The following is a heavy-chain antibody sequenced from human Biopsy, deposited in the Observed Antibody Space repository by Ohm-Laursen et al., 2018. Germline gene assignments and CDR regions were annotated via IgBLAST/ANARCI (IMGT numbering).Heavy chain of an antibody. CDR2: VHHDGRA. Sequence: TLSLTWAVYGGTYSGYYWSWIRQPPGKGLEWIGEVHHDGRANYNPSLKSRVTISGDMSKKQFSLKLSGVTAADTAVYYCARFIVPSLHCSNGVCPIRWFDPWGQGTLVTV. J-gene: IGHJ5*02. D-gene: IGHD2-2*01. CDR1: GGTYSGYY. V-gene: IGHV4-34*01. CDR3: ARFIVPSLHCSNGVCPIRWFDP.